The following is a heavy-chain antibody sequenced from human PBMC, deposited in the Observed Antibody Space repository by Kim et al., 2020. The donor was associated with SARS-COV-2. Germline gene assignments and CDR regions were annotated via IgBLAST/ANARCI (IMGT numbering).Heavy chain of an antibody. J-gene: IGHJ4*01. CDR1: GFTFSSYA. CDR3: ARDSDCSSTSCHFDY. CDR2: ISYDGSNK. Sequence: GGSLRLSCAASGFTFSSYAMHWVRQAPGKGLEWVAVISYDGSNKYYADSVKGRFTISRDNSKNTLYLQMNSLRAEDTAVYYCARDSDCSSTSCHFDYWG. V-gene: IGHV3-30-3*01. D-gene: IGHD2-2*01.